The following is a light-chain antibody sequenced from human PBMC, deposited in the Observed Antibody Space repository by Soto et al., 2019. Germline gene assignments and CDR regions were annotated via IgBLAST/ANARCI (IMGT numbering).Light chain of an antibody. CDR2: GTF. CDR3: QQYGSSPYT. J-gene: IGKJ2*01. V-gene: IGKV3-20*01. Sequence: EIVLTQSPGTLSLSPGERATLSCRASQSISSSYLAWYQQKPGQAPRLLIYGTFNRATGIPDRFSGSGSGTDFTLTISRLEPEDFAVYFCQQYGSSPYTFGQGTKPEI. CDR1: QSISSSY.